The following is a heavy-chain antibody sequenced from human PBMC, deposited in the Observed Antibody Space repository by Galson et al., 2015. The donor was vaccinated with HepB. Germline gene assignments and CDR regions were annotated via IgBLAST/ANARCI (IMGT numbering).Heavy chain of an antibody. J-gene: IGHJ3*02. CDR1: GGTFSTYT. D-gene: IGHD3-16*01. V-gene: IGHV1-69*02. CDR3: ARGFWGRTYDAFDS. Sequence: SVKVSCKASGGTFSTYTISWVRQAPGQGLEWIGRIISILDIVNYAQKFQGRVTITADKSTSTAYMDLSSLRSEDTAVYYCARGFWGRTYDAFDSWGQGTMVTVSS. CDR2: IISILDIV.